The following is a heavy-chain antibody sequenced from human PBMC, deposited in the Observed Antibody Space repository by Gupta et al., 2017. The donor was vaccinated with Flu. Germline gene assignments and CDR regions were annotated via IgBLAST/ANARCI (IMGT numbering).Heavy chain of an antibody. D-gene: IGHD6-6*01. CDR3: AKDGGPGEQLTLDLDY. J-gene: IGHJ4*02. CDR2: ISYDGSNK. CDR1: GFTFSSYG. V-gene: IGHV3-30*18. Sequence: QVQLVASGGGVVQPGRSLRLSCAASGFTFSSYGLHWVRQAPGKGLEWVAVISYDGSNKYYADSVKGRFTISRDNSKNTLYLQMNSLRAEDTAVYYCAKDGGPGEQLTLDLDYWGQGTLVTVSS.